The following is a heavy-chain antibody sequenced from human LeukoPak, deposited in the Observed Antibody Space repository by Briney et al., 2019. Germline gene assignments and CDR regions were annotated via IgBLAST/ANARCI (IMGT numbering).Heavy chain of an antibody. CDR1: GGSISSGSYY. V-gene: IGHV4-61*02. J-gene: IGHJ4*02. CDR2: IYTSGST. Sequence: SETLSLTCTVSGGSISSGSYYWSWIRQPAGKGLEWIGRIYTSGSTNYDPSLKSRVTISVDTSKNQFSLKLSSVTAADTAVYYCARGGYCGGDCYFYYWGQGTLVTVSS. D-gene: IGHD2-21*02. CDR3: ARGGYCGGDCYFYY.